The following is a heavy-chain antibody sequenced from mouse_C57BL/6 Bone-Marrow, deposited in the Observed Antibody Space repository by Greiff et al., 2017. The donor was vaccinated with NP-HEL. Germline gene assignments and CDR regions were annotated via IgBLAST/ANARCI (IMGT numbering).Heavy chain of an antibody. CDR1: GISITTGNYR. J-gene: IGHJ4*01. Sequence: EVQLQESGPGLVKPSQTVFLTCTVTGISITTGNYRWSWIRQFPGNKLEWIGYIYYSGTITYNPSLTSRTTITRDTPKNQFFLEMNSLTAEDTATYYCARDLSDEGGYAMDYWGQGTSVTVSS. CDR2: IYYSGTI. CDR3: ARDLSDEGGYAMDY. V-gene: IGHV3-5*01.